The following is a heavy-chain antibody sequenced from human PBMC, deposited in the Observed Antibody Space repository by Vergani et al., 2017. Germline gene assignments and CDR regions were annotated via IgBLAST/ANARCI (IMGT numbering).Heavy chain of an antibody. CDR2: ISGSGGST. CDR1: GFTFSSYA. D-gene: IGHD7-27*01. Sequence: EVQLLESGGGLVQPGGSLRLSCAASGFTFSSYAMSWVRQAPGKGLEWVSAISGSGGSTYYADSVKGRFTISRDNAKNSLYLQMNSLRAEDTAVYYCARGADWGARADYWGQGTLVTVSS. J-gene: IGHJ4*02. CDR3: ARGADWGARADY. V-gene: IGHV3-23*01.